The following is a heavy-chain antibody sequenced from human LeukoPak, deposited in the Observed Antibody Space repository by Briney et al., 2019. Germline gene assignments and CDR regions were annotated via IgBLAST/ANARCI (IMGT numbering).Heavy chain of an antibody. CDR2: IISKTKNYTT. V-gene: IGHV3-73*01. D-gene: IGHD4-17*01. CDR1: GLTFSGST. Sequence: PGRSLKLSCAASGLTFSGSTMHWVRQASGNGLEWVGRIISKTKNYTTAYAASVKGKFTISRDDSQNTAYLQMNSVKTEGTAVYYCTRMTTVTPLDCWGQGALVTVSS. CDR3: TRMTTVTPLDC. J-gene: IGHJ4*02.